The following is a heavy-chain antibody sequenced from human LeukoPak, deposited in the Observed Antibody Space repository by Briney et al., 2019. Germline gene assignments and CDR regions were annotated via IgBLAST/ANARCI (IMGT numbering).Heavy chain of an antibody. CDR3: ASPAGGAAAGTRVLRD. J-gene: IGHJ4*02. D-gene: IGHD6-13*01. Sequence: ASVKVSCKASGYTFTDYFIHWVRQAPGQGLEWMGWIKPDTGDTSYAQKFQGRVTMTSDTSISTAYMDMGRLRSDDTAVYYCASPAGGAAAGTRVLRDWGQGTLVIVSS. CDR1: GYTFTDYF. CDR2: IKPDTGDT. V-gene: IGHV1-2*02.